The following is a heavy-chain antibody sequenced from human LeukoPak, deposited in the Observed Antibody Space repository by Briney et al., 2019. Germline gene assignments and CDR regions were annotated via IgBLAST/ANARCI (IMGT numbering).Heavy chain of an antibody. CDR2: IYTSGST. Sequence: SETLSLTCTVSGGSISSYYWSWIRQPAGKGLEWIGGIYTSGSTNYNPSLKSQVTMSVDTSKNQFSLKLSSVTAADTAVYYCARDEDFWSGHNYGMDVWGQGTTVTVSS. J-gene: IGHJ6*02. V-gene: IGHV4-4*07. CDR1: GGSISSYY. D-gene: IGHD3-3*01. CDR3: ARDEDFWSGHNYGMDV.